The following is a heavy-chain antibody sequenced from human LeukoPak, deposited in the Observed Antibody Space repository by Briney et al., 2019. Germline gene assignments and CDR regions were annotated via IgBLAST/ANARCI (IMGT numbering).Heavy chain of an antibody. CDR3: TRHPAEGDY. V-gene: IGHV3-11*03. Sequence: GGSPRLSCAASGFTFSDFYMSWIRQAPGKGLESVSYISGSGSNANYTDSVKGRFTISRDNAKNSLYLQMNSLRAEDTAVYYCTRHPAEGDYWGQGTLVTVSS. CDR1: GFTFSDFY. J-gene: IGHJ4*02. D-gene: IGHD2-15*01. CDR2: ISGSGSNA.